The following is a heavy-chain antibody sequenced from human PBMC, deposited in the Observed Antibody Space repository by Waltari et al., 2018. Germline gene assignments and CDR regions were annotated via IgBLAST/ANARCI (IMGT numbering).Heavy chain of an antibody. V-gene: IGHV3-23*01. D-gene: IGHD1-1*01. J-gene: IGHJ4*02. CDR2: ISGSGDSI. Sequence: ELQLLKTRGSIVQTGGSLRLLCTASRFSFSNYTMTWVRQAPGKGLEWVSGISGSGDSIYYADSVKGRFTISRDNSKNTLTLQVNSLRGEDTAVYYCARLNDDHDFQALDFWGQGTLVTVSS. CDR3: ARLNDDHDFQALDF. CDR1: RFSFSNYT.